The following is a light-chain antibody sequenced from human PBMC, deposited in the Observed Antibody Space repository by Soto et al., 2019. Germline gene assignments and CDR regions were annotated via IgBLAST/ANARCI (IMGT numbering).Light chain of an antibody. CDR1: QSVSHA. CDR3: QQRSAWPWT. J-gene: IGKJ1*01. CDR2: DAS. Sequence: EFVLTHSPATLSLSPGDRASLSCRASQSVSHALAWYQQKPGQAPRLLIHDASSRATGIPARFSGSGSETDFTLTISSLEPEDFAVYYCQQRSAWPWTFGQGTKVDIK. V-gene: IGKV3-11*01.